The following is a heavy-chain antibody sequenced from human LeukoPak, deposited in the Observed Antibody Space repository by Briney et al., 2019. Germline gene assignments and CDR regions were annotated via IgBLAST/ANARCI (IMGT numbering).Heavy chain of an antibody. CDR2: IYYSGST. V-gene: IGHV4-59*12. J-gene: IGHJ4*02. D-gene: IGHD5-18*01. Sequence: SETLSLTCTVSGGSISIYYWSWIRQPPGKGLEWIGYIYYSGSTNYNPSLKSRVTISVDTSKNQFSLKLSSVTAADTAVYYCASANGYSSDYWGQGTLVTVSS. CDR1: GGSISIYY. CDR3: ASANGYSSDY.